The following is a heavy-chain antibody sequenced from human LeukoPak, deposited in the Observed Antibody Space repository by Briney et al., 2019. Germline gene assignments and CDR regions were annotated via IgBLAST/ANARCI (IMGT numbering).Heavy chain of an antibody. CDR2: ISYDGSNN. V-gene: IGHV3-30-3*01. CDR3: ARDPRNSRPFDY. J-gene: IGHJ4*02. Sequence: GRSLRLSCPASAFTFSSYAMHWARQAPGKGLEWVAVISYDGSNNNYADSVKGRFTISTDNSKKTLCLQMNRLRAADTAVYYCARDPRNSRPFDYWGQGTLVTVSS. D-gene: IGHD2-21*01. CDR1: AFTFSSYA.